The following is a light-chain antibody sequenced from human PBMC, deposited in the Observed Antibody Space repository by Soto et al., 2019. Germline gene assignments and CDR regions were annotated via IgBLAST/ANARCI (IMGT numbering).Light chain of an antibody. Sequence: QSALTQPASVSGSPGQSITITCTGTGSYKFVSWYQQHPGKAPRLMIYEGSERPSGVSRRFSGSGSGNTASLTISELQAGDEAGYLCCSFSNNHVVFGGGTKLTVL. CDR2: EGS. V-gene: IGLV2-23*01. J-gene: IGLJ2*01. CDR1: GSYKF. CDR3: CSFSNNHVV.